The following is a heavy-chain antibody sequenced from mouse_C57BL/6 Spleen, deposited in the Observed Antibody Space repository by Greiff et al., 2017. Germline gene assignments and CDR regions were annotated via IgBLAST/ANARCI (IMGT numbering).Heavy chain of an antibody. CDR3: TPVYYGSSWGFAY. Sequence: VQLQQSGAELVRPGASVKLSCTASGFNIKDYYMHWVKQRPEQGLEWIGRIDPEDGDTEYAPKFQGKATMTADTSFNTAYLQLSSLTSEDTAVYYCTPVYYGSSWGFAYWGQGTLVTVSA. CDR1: GFNIKDYY. J-gene: IGHJ3*01. CDR2: IDPEDGDT. D-gene: IGHD1-1*01. V-gene: IGHV14-1*01.